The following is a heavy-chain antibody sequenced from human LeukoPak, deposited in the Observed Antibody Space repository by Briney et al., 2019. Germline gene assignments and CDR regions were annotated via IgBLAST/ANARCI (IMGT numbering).Heavy chain of an antibody. CDR3: VKDRVPGYSSSWYRAPSEY. CDR2: ISSNGGST. V-gene: IGHV3-64D*06. Sequence: GGSLRLSCSASGFTFSSYTMHGVRQAPGKGLEYVSTISSNGGSTYYADSVKGRFTISRDNSKNTLYLQMSSLRAEDTAVYYCVKDRVPGYSSSWYRAPSEYWGQGTLVTASS. D-gene: IGHD6-13*01. CDR1: GFTFSSYT. J-gene: IGHJ4*02.